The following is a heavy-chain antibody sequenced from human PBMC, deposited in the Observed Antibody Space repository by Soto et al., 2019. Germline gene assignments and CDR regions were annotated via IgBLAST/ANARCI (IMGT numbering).Heavy chain of an antibody. Sequence: PSEPLSLTCTVSGDSVISATYYCGWIRQPPGKGLEWIGYIYYDGGTTYNSSLKSRVTISTDTSRIQLSLQLTSATPADTAVYYCARVVPGIAAAYDAFEGWGQGTMVSVSS. CDR2: IYYDGGT. J-gene: IGHJ3*01. CDR1: GDSVISATYY. CDR3: ARVVPGIAAAYDAFEG. D-gene: IGHD6-13*01. V-gene: IGHV4-61*01.